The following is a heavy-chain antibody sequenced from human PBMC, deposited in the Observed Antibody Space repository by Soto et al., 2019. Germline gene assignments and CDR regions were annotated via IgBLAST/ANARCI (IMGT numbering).Heavy chain of an antibody. CDR3: TTRYYGSGSYFFFYYYGMDV. Sequence: EVQLVESGGGLVKPGGSLRLSCAASGFTFSNAWMSWVRQAPGKGLEWVGRIKSTTDGGTTDYAAPVKGRFTISRDDSKNTLYLQMNSLKTEDTAVYYCTTRYYGSGSYFFFYYYGMDVWGQGTTVTVSS. CDR2: IKSTTDGGTT. V-gene: IGHV3-15*01. D-gene: IGHD3-10*01. CDR1: GFTFSNAW. J-gene: IGHJ6*02.